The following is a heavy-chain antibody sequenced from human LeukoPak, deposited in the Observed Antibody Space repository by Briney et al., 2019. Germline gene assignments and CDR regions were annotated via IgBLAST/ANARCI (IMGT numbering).Heavy chain of an antibody. CDR1: GFTFSTFG. CDR2: VRYDGINK. J-gene: IGHJ5*02. V-gene: IGHV3-30*02. Sequence: GGSLRLSCAASGFTFSTFGMHWARQAPGKGLEWVAFVRYDGINKYYADSVKGRFTISRDNSKNTLYLQMNSLRPEDTAAYYCAKDGLNDWGNWFDPWGQGTLVTVSS. CDR3: AKDGLNDWGNWFDP. D-gene: IGHD1-1*01.